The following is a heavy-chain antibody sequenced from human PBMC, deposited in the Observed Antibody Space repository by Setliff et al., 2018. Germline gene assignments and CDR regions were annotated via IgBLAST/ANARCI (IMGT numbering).Heavy chain of an antibody. V-gene: IGHV4-39*01. Sequence: ETLSLTCTVSGDSFKSDSFYWGWIRQPPGKGLEWIGSVFYTGTTYYTPSLKRRATLSVDTSKNQFSLKLSFVTAADTAVYYCARHPSSGSYYGGSIFYFDDWGPGILVTVS. J-gene: IGHJ4*02. CDR2: VFYTGTT. CDR3: ARHPSSGSYYGGSIFYFDD. CDR1: GDSFKSDSFY. D-gene: IGHD1-26*01.